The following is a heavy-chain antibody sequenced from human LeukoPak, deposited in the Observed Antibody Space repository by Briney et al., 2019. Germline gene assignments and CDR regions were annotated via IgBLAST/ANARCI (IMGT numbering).Heavy chain of an antibody. CDR2: IDPSDSYT. V-gene: IGHV5-10-1*01. J-gene: IGHJ6*04. CDR1: GYSFTSYW. Sequence: GESLKISCKGSGYSFTSYWISWVRQVPGKGLEWMGRIDPSDSYTNYSPSFQGHVTISADKSISTAYLQWSSLKASDTAMYYCATGAGSYIYYYYGMDVWGKGTTVTVSS. CDR3: ATGAGSYIYYYYGMDV. D-gene: IGHD1-26*01.